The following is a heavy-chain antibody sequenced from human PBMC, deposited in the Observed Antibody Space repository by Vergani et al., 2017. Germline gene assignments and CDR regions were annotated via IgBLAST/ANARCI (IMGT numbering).Heavy chain of an antibody. J-gene: IGHJ4*02. CDR2: ISYDGSNK. CDR3: AKDRFDNSGDY. Sequence: QVHLVESGGGVVQPGRSLRLSCAASGFTFSSYGMHWVRQAPGKGLEWVALISYDGSNKYYADSVKGRFTISRDNSKNTLYLQMNSLGAEDTAVYYCAKDRFDNSGDYWGQGTLVTVSS. D-gene: IGHD7-27*01. CDR1: GFTFSSYG. V-gene: IGHV3-30*18.